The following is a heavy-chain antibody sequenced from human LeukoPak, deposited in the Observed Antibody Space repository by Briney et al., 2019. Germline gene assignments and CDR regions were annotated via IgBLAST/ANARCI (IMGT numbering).Heavy chain of an antibody. Sequence: GGSLRLSCAASGFTFSSYAMSWVRQAPGKGLEWVSAISGSGGSTYYADSVKGRFTISRDNSKNTLYLQMNSLRAEDTAVYYCVKGGIAAAGSNWFDPWGQGTLVTVSS. CDR3: VKGGIAAAGSNWFDP. CDR2: ISGSGGST. CDR1: GFTFSSYA. J-gene: IGHJ5*02. V-gene: IGHV3-23*01. D-gene: IGHD6-13*01.